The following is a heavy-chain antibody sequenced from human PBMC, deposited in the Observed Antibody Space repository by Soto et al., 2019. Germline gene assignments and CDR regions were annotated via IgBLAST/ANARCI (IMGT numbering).Heavy chain of an antibody. D-gene: IGHD6-19*01. Sequence: QPGGSLRLSCAASGFTFSSYWMHWVRQAPGKGLVWVSRINSDGSSTSYADSVKGRFTISRDNAKNTLYLQMNSLRAEDTAVYYCARASYSSGWYPREYFDYWGQGTLVTVSS. J-gene: IGHJ4*02. CDR3: ARASYSSGWYPREYFDY. V-gene: IGHV3-74*01. CDR2: INSDGSST. CDR1: GFTFSSYW.